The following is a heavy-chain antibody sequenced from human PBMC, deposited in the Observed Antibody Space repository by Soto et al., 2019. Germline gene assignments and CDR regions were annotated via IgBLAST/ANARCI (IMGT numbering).Heavy chain of an antibody. CDR2: IYYSGST. D-gene: IGHD6-6*01. CDR1: GGSISSGDYY. J-gene: IGHJ6*02. V-gene: IGHV4-30-4*01. CDR3: ARGGDSRSTRPDYYYYYGMDV. Sequence: SETLSLTCTVSGGSISSGDYYWSWIRQPPGKGLEWIGYIYYSGSTYYNPSLKSRVTISVDTSKNQFSLKLSSVTAADTAVYYCARGGDSRSTRPDYYYYYGMDVWGQGTTVTVSS.